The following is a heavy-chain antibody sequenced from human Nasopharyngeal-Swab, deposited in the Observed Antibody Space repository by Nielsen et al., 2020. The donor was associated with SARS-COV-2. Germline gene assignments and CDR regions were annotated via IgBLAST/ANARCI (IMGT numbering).Heavy chain of an antibody. CDR3: ARGNMISFGGVIALDS. D-gene: IGHD3-16*02. CDR1: GGSVNSGGYY. V-gene: IGHV4-31*03. J-gene: IGHJ4*02. CDR2: IYYSGNT. Sequence: SETLSLTCSVSGGSVNSGGYYWSWIRQHPEKGLEWIGYIYYSGNTFYNPSLKSRLTISSDTSKNQFSLNLISVTAADTALYFCARGNMISFGGVIALDSWGQGTLVTVSS.